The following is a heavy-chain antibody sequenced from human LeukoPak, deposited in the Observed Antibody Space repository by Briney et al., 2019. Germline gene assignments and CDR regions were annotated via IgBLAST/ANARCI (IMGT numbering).Heavy chain of an antibody. J-gene: IGHJ4*02. CDR3: ARDPVRGTYCSSTSCYPDY. CDR2: ISAYNGNT. Sequence: ASVTVSCKASGYTFTSYGISWVRQAPGQGLEWMGWISAYNGNTNYAQKLQGRVTMTTDTSTSTAYMELRSLRSDDTAVYYCARDPVRGTYCSSTSCYPDYWGQGTLVTVSS. CDR1: GYTFTSYG. D-gene: IGHD2-2*01. V-gene: IGHV1-18*01.